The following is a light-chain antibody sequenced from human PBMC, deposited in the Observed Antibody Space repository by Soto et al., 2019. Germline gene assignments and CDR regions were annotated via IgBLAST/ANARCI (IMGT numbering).Light chain of an antibody. CDR1: SSDVVGYNY. V-gene: IGLV2-14*01. CDR3: CSYTTSNTRQIV. CDR2: DVS. J-gene: IGLJ1*01. Sequence: QSALTQPASVSGSPGQSITISCTGTSSDVVGYNYVSWYQQHPGKAPKFMIYDVSKRPSGVSNRFSGSKSGNTASLTISGLQAEDEADYYCCSYTTSNTRQIVFGTGTKVTVL.